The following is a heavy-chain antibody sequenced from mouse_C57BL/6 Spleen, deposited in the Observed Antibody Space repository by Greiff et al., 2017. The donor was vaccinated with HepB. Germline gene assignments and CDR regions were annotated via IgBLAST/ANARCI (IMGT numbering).Heavy chain of an antibody. Sequence: VQLQQSGAELARPGASVKMSCKASGYTFTSYTMHWVKQRPGQGLEWIGYINPSSGYTNYNQKFKYKATLPAYKSSSTADMQLSSLPYEDSAVYDCARGYYYGRSKPYFDYWGQGTTLTVSS. CDR2: INPSSGYT. CDR3: ARGYYYGRSKPYFDY. J-gene: IGHJ2*01. V-gene: IGHV1-4*01. D-gene: IGHD1-1*01. CDR1: GYTFTSYT.